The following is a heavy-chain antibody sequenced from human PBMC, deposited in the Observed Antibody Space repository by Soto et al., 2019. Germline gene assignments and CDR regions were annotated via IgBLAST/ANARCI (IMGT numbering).Heavy chain of an antibody. CDR1: GGSISSYY. D-gene: IGHD1-20*01. CDR3: ARGNWNDYDLDY. J-gene: IGHJ4*02. V-gene: IGHV4-59*01. Sequence: SETLSLTCTVSGGSISSYYWSWIRQPPGKGLEWIGYIYYSGSTNYNPSLKSRVTISVDTSKNQFSLKLSSVTAADTAVYYCARGNWNDYDLDYRGQGTLVTVSS. CDR2: IYYSGST.